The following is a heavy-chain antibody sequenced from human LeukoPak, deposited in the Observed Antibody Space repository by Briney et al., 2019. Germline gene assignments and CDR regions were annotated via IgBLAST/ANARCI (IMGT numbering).Heavy chain of an antibody. D-gene: IGHD1-26*01. J-gene: IGHJ4*02. CDR2: ISYDGSNK. CDR3: AKDRHSGTFDY. CDR1: GFTFSSYA. Sequence: PGRSLRLSCAASGFTFSSYAMHWVRQAPGKGLEWVAVISYDGSNKYYADSVKGRFTISRDNSKNTLYLEMNSLRAEDTAVYYCAKDRHSGTFDYWGQGTLVTVSS. V-gene: IGHV3-30-3*01.